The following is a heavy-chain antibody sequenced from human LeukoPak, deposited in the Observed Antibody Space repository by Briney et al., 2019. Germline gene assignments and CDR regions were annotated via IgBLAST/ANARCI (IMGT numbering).Heavy chain of an antibody. V-gene: IGHV3-74*01. J-gene: IGHJ3*01. Sequence: PGGSLRLSCAASGFTFSSYWMHWVRQAPGKGLGWVSRINSNGSNTIYADSVKGRFTISRDNAKNTLYLQMNSLRAEDTAVYYCARSGVGLRAPIDAFDLRAKGQWSPSLQ. D-gene: IGHD4-17*01. CDR1: GFTFSSYW. CDR2: INSNGSNT. CDR3: ARSGVGLRAPIDAFDL.